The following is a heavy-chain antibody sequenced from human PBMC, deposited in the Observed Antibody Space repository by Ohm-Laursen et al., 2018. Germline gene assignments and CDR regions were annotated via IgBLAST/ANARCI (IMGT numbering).Heavy chain of an antibody. CDR3: ARLAGYGDYGGLDY. V-gene: IGHV3-30*03. D-gene: IGHD4-17*01. CDR2: ISHDGSNK. Sequence: SLRLSCAASGLTFSTYGMLWVRQTPGKGLEWLAVISHDGSNKYYADSVKGRFTISRDNAKNSLYLQMNSLRAEDTAVYYCARLAGYGDYGGLDYWGQGTLVTVSS. J-gene: IGHJ4*02. CDR1: GLTFSTYG.